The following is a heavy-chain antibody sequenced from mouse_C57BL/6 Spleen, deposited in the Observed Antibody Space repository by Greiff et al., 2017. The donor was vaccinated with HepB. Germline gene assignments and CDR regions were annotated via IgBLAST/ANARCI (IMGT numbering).Heavy chain of an antibody. CDR2: IDPENGDT. Sequence: EVKLMESGAELVRPGASVKLSCTASGFNIKDDYMHWVKQRPEQGLEWIGWIDPENGDTEYASKFQGKATITADTSSNTAYLQLSSLTSEDTAVYYCTTYYYGSSPYWGQGTLVTVSA. J-gene: IGHJ3*01. D-gene: IGHD1-1*01. CDR3: TTYYYGSSPY. CDR1: GFNIKDDY. V-gene: IGHV14-4*01.